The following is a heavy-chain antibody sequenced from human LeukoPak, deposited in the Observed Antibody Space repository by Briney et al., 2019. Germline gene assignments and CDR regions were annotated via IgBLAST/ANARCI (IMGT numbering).Heavy chain of an antibody. D-gene: IGHD5-24*01. V-gene: IGHV3-23*01. CDR1: GFNFITAA. J-gene: IGHJ3*01. Sequence: GGSLRLSCAASGFNFITAAMTWVRQAPGKGLEWVSLIGSSGGSTYYADSVKGRFTISRDNFNHTLSLQMNSLRVEDTAIYYCVKDIQLSTWGLGTMVTVST. CDR2: IGSSGGST. CDR3: VKDIQLST.